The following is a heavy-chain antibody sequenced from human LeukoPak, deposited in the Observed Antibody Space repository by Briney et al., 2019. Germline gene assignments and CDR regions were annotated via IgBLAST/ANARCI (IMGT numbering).Heavy chain of an antibody. Sequence: GGSLRLSCAVSGFSFSIYEMHWVRQAPGKGLEWVTTISSTGDTTRHADSVKGRFTISRDNAQNSLYLQMNNLRADDTAVYYCATLSVASSDVDHWGQGTLVTVSS. CDR3: ATLSVASSDVDH. CDR2: ISSTGDTT. D-gene: IGHD6-19*01. V-gene: IGHV3-48*03. J-gene: IGHJ5*02. CDR1: GFSFSIYE.